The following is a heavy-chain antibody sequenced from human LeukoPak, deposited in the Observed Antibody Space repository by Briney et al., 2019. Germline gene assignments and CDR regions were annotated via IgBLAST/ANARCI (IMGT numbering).Heavy chain of an antibody. CDR3: AKGRGRDGQNLFDY. V-gene: IGHV3-21*01. Sequence: GGSLRLSCAASGFTFSSYSMNWVRQAPGKGPEWVSSISSSSSYIYYADSVKGRFTISRDNAKNSLYLQMNSLRAEDTAVYYCAKGRGRDGQNLFDYWGQGTLVTVSS. D-gene: IGHD5-24*01. CDR2: ISSSSSYI. J-gene: IGHJ4*02. CDR1: GFTFSSYS.